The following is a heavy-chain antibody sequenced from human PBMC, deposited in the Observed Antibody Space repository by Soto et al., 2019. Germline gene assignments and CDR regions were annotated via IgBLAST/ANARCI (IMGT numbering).Heavy chain of an antibody. CDR2: IDAGPRNV. V-gene: IGHV3-21*01. CDR1: GLTFSSYD. Sequence: EVQVVESGGGLVKPGGSLRLSCAASGLTFSSYDWNWVRQAPGQGLEWVSSIDAGPRNVYYAESVRGRFTISRNDAKNSQYLQMNSLGVEDTDLYYCARRSVTTYHYFDYWGQGTLVTVSS. D-gene: IGHD4-17*01. CDR3: ARRSVTTYHYFDY. J-gene: IGHJ4*02.